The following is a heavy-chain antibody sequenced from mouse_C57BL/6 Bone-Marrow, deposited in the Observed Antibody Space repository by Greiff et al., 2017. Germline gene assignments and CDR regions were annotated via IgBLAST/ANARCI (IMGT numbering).Heavy chain of an antibody. CDR2: IHPNSGST. J-gene: IGHJ1*03. V-gene: IGHV1-64*01. Sequence: QVQLQQPGAELVKPGASVKLSCKASGYTFTSYWMHWVKQRPGQGLEWIGMIHPNSGSTNYNEKFKSKATLTVDKSSSTAYLQLSSLTSEESAVXYCARGPLIPYFDVWGTGTTVTVSA. CDR3: ARGPLIPYFDV. CDR1: GYTFTSYW. D-gene: IGHD1-2*01.